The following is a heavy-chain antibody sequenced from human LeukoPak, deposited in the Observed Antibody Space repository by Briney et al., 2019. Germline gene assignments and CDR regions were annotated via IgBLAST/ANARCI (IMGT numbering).Heavy chain of an antibody. V-gene: IGHV3-23*01. CDR1: GFTFSSYA. Sequence: GGSLRLSCAASGFTFSSYAMSWVRQAPGKGLEWVSAISGSGGSTYYADSVKGRFTISRDNSKNTLYLQMNSLRAEDTAVYYCAKDGNSRGSYITGPNWFDPWGQGTLVTVSS. CDR3: AKDGNSRGSYITGPNWFDP. J-gene: IGHJ5*02. D-gene: IGHD1-26*01. CDR2: ISGSGGST.